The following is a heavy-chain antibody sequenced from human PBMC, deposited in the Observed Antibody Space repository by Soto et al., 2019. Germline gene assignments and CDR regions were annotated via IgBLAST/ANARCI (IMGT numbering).Heavy chain of an antibody. CDR3: ARDRGRGGSYYIYFYGMDV. J-gene: IGHJ6*02. CDR2: INPSGGSI. D-gene: IGHD1-26*01. CDR1: GYTFTTYY. V-gene: IGHV1-46*01. Sequence: QVQVVQSGAEVKKPGASVKVSCKASGYTFTTYYIHWVRQAPGQGLERMGVINPSGGSINYAQKFQGRVPMTRDTSTSTVYMELSSLRSEDTAVYYCARDRGRGGSYYIYFYGMDVWGQGTTVTVSS.